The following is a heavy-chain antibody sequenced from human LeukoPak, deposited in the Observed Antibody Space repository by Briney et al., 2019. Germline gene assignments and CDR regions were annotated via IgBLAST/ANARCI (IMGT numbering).Heavy chain of an antibody. J-gene: IGHJ6*03. CDR3: AKGAEEGVVITAVFYYHMDV. CDR1: GFTFRNHG. Sequence: GGSLRLSCVTSGFTFRNHGMSWFRQAPGKGLEWVSTISGSGYNTYYADSVMGRFTISRDSSKNTLFLQMNGLRAEDTAVYYCAKGAEEGVVITAVFYYHMDVWGKGTTVTISS. D-gene: IGHD3-22*01. CDR2: ISGSGYNT. V-gene: IGHV3-23*01.